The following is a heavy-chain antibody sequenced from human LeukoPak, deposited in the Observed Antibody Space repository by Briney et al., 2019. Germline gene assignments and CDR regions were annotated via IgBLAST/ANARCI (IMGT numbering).Heavy chain of an antibody. V-gene: IGHV3-23*01. D-gene: IGHD3-9*01. Sequence: GGSLGLCCAASGFTFSRYAMNWVRQAPGKGLEWVTVLSGSGGSMSYADSVKGRFTISRDNSKNTLYLQMNSLRAENTAVYYCAKVGGFDWLLERYFDYWGQGTLVTVSS. CDR2: LSGSGGSM. J-gene: IGHJ4*02. CDR3: AKVGGFDWLLERYFDY. CDR1: GFTFSRYA.